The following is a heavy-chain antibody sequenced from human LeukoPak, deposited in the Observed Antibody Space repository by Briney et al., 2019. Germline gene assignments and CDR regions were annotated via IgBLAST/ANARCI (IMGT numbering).Heavy chain of an antibody. CDR2: ISSSGSTI. CDR1: GFTFSSYE. V-gene: IGHV3-48*03. CDR3: ARGGSSWYFFDY. D-gene: IGHD6-13*01. J-gene: IGHJ4*02. Sequence: AGGSLRLSCAASGFTFSSYEMNWVRQAPGKGLERVSYISSSGSTIYYADSVKGRFTISRDNAKNKLHLQMNSLRAEDTAVYYCARGGSSWYFFDYWGQGTLVTVSS.